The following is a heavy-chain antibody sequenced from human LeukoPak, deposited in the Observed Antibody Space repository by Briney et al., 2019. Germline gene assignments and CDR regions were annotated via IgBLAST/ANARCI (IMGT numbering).Heavy chain of an antibody. CDR3: ARDGARWLRWRGLDY. J-gene: IGHJ4*02. V-gene: IGHV4-34*01. Sequence: PGGSLRLSCAASGFTFLRHGMTWFRQPPGKGLEWIGEINHSGSTNYNPSLKSRVTISVDTSKNQFSLKLSSVTAADTAVYYCARDGARWLRWRGLDYWGQGTLVTVSS. CDR1: GFTFLRHG. D-gene: IGHD5-24*01. CDR2: INHSGST.